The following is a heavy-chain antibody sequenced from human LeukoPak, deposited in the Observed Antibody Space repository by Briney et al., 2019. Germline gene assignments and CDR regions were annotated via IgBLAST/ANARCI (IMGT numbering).Heavy chain of an antibody. CDR2: IYPCDSDT. D-gene: IGHD2-8*02. Sequence: GESLKISCKGSGYSFTSYWIGWVRQMPGKGLEWMGIIYPCDSDTRYSPTFQGQVTISADKSISTAYLQWSSLKAWDTAMYYCARRHQVVYAIDYWGQGTLVTVSS. CDR1: GYSFTSYW. CDR3: ARRHQVVYAIDY. V-gene: IGHV5-51*01. J-gene: IGHJ4*02.